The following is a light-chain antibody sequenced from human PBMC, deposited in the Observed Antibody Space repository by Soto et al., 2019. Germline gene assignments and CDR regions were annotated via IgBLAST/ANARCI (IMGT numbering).Light chain of an antibody. V-gene: IGKV3-11*01. CDR1: QSVSTF. J-gene: IGKJ1*01. CDR2: DAS. Sequence: EIVLTQSPATLSLSPGERATLSCSASQSVSTFLAWYQHKPGQAPSLLIYDASNRATGIPDRFSGSGSGTDFTLTISSLEPEDFAVYYCQQRSNWLGTFGQGTKVEIK. CDR3: QQRSNWLGT.